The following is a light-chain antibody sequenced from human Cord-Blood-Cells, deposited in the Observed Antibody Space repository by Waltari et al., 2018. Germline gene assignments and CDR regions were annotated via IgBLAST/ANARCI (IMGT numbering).Light chain of an antibody. V-gene: IGLV2-14*01. J-gene: IGLJ1*01. CDR3: SSYTSSSTYV. CDR2: EVS. CDR1: SSDVGGYNY. Sequence: QSALTQPASVSGSPGQSITLSCTGTSSDVGGYNYVSCYQQHPGKAPKLMIYEVSNRPSGVSNRFSGSKSGNTASLTISGLQAEDEADYYCSSYTSSSTYVFGTGTKVTVL.